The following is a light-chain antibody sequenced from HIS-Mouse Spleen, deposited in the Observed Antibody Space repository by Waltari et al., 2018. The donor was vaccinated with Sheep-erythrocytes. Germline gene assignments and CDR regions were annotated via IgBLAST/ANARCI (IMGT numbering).Light chain of an antibody. Sequence: QSALTQPASVSGSPGQSITISCTGTSSDVGSYNLVSWYQQHPGKAPKLMIYEGSKRPSGVSNRLPGYKSGNTASLTISGLQAEDEADYYCCSYAGSSTPWVFGGGTKLTVL. CDR2: EGS. CDR3: CSYAGSSTPWV. V-gene: IGLV2-23*01. J-gene: IGLJ3*02. CDR1: SSDVGSYNL.